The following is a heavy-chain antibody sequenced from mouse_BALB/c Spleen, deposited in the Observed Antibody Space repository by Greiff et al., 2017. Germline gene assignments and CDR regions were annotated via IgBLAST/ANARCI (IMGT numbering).Heavy chain of an antibody. CDR3: ARVYYDYDEYFDY. Sequence: QVQLQQSGAELMKPGASVKISCKATGYTFSSYWIEWVKQRPGHGLEWIGEILPGSGSTNYNEKFKGKATFTADTSSNTAYMQLSSLTSEDSAVYYCARVYYDYDEYFDYWGQGTTLTVSS. CDR1: GYTFSSYW. V-gene: IGHV1-9*01. J-gene: IGHJ2*01. CDR2: ILPGSGST. D-gene: IGHD2-4*01.